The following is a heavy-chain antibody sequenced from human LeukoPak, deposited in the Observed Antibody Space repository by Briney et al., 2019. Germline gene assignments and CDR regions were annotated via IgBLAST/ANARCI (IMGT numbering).Heavy chain of an antibody. CDR1: GGSISSSNW. D-gene: IGHD4-11*01. Sequence: SETLSLTCAVSGGSISSSNWWSWVRPPPGKGLEWIGEIYHSGSTNYNPSLKSRVTISVDKSKNQFSLKLSSVTAADTAVYYCARVGSWATVTKYYYYYYMDVWGKGTTVTVSS. CDR2: IYHSGST. CDR3: ARVGSWATVTKYYYYYYMDV. J-gene: IGHJ6*03. V-gene: IGHV4-4*02.